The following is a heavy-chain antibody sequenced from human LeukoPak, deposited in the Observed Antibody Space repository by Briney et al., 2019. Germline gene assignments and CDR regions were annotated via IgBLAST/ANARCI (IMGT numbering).Heavy chain of an antibody. CDR2: MNPNSGNT. CDR1: GYTFTSYD. J-gene: IGHJ3*02. Sequence: ASVKVSCKASGYTFTSYDINWVRQATGQGLEWMGWMNPNSGNTGYAQKFQGRVTITRNTSISTAYMELSSLRSEDTAVYYCANDGAYYDINTYAFDIWGQGTMVTVSS. V-gene: IGHV1-8*03. D-gene: IGHD3-22*01. CDR3: ANDGAYYDINTYAFDI.